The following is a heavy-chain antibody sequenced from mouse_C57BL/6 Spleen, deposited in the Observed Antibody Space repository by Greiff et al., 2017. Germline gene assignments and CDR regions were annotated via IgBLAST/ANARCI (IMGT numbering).Heavy chain of an antibody. CDR2: IDPEDGET. CDR3: ARVYDGYEYYFDY. CDR1: GFNIKDYY. V-gene: IGHV14-2*01. Sequence: EVQVVESGAELVKPGASVKLSCTASGFNIKDYYMHWVKQRTEQGLEWIGRIDPEDGETKYAPKFPGKATITADTSSNTAYLQLSSMTSEDTAVYYCARVYDGYEYYFDYWGQGTTLTVSS. D-gene: IGHD2-3*01. J-gene: IGHJ2*01.